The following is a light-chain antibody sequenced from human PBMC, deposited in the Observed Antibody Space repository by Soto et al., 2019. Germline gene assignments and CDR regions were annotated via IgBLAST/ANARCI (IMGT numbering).Light chain of an antibody. CDR1: NSNMGRNY. CDR3: AVWDNSLNGVA. V-gene: IGLV1-47*01. Sequence: QSVLTQPPSASGTPGQRVTISCSGSNSNMGRNYVYWSQQVPGTAPKLLMYRNDVRPSGVPDRFTGSKSGTSASLAISGLRSEDEADYYCAVWDNSLNGVAFGGGTKVTVL. J-gene: IGLJ2*01. CDR2: RND.